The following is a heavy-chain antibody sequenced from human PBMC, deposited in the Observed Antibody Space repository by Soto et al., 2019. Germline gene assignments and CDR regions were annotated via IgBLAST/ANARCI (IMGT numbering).Heavy chain of an antibody. CDR2: IKSNGNEK. CDR1: GFTSGIYC. J-gene: IGHJ4*02. V-gene: IGHV3-7*05. Sequence: GGSLRLSCAASGFTSGIYCMSCVRQAPGKGLEWVANIKSNGNEKYNVDSVKVRFTISRDKDKNTLYLQMHSLRPNATDVYYYASTECESSGYADNWGQGTQVTVSS. CDR3: ASTECESSGYADN. D-gene: IGHD5-12*01.